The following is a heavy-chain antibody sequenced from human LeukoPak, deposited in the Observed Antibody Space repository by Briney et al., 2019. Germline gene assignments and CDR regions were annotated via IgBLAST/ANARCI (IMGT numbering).Heavy chain of an antibody. V-gene: IGHV4-61*02. D-gene: IGHD6-13*01. CDR1: GNSISSGDNY. J-gene: IGHJ4*02. Sequence: KPSETLSLTCTVSGNSISSGDNYWTWIRQPAGKGLEWIGRIYTSGSTNYNPSLKSRVTISGDTSKNQFSLKLSSVTAADTAVYYCASRAVPAAPGAAAAGINYWGQGTLVTVSS. CDR2: IYTSGST. CDR3: ASRAVPAAPGAAAAGINY.